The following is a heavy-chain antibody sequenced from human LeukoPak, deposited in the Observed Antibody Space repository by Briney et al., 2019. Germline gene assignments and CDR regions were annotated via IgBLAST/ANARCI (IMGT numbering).Heavy chain of an antibody. CDR3: AHNGVYCSSTSCYDY. D-gene: IGHD2-2*01. Sequence: ESGPTLVKPTQTLTLTCTFSGFSLSTSGVGVGWIRQPPGKALEWLALIYWNDDKRYSPSLKSRLTITKDTSKNQVVLTMTNMDPVDTATYYRAHNGVYCSSTSCYDYWGQGTLVTVSS. CDR2: IYWNDDK. V-gene: IGHV2-5*01. CDR1: GFSLSTSGVG. J-gene: IGHJ4*02.